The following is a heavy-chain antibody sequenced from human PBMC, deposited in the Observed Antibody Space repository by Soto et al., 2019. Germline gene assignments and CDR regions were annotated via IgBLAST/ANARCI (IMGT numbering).Heavy chain of an antibody. J-gene: IGHJ4*02. V-gene: IGHV3-30*03. D-gene: IGHD6-19*01. CDR3: AINQHYCSGWYV. Sequence: QVQLVESGGGVVQPGRSLRLSCAASGFTFSSYGMHWFRQAPGKGLAWVAVISYDGSNKYYADSGKGRFTISRDNSKNPMYLQMNGLRAEDAAVYFCAINQHYCSGWYVWGQGTLVTVSS. CDR1: GFTFSSYG. CDR2: ISYDGSNK.